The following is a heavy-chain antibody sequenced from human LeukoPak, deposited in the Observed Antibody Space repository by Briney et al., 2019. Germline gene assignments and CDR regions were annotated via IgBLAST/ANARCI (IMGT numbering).Heavy chain of an antibody. CDR1: GFTFSSYA. Sequence: GASLRLSCAASGFTFSSYAMSWVRQAPGKGLEWVSAISGSSGSTYYADSVKGRFTTSRDNSKNTLYLQMNSLRAEDTAVYYCARDEFYYYDSSGYPVDYWGQGTLVTVSS. CDR3: ARDEFYYYDSSGYPVDY. V-gene: IGHV3-23*01. J-gene: IGHJ4*02. D-gene: IGHD3-22*01. CDR2: ISGSSGST.